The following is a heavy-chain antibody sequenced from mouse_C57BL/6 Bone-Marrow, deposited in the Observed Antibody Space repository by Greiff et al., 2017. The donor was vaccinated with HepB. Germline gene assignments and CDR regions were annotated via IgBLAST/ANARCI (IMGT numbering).Heavy chain of an antibody. CDR2: IDPSDSYT. CDR1: GYTFTSYW. CDR3: ARKTSMGRVRRGDYYAMDY. Sequence: QVQLQQPGAELVRPGTSVKLSCKASGYTFTSYWMHWVKQRPGQGLEWIGVIDPSDSYTNYNQKFKGKATLTVDTSSSTAYMQLSSLTSEDSAVYYCARKTSMGRVRRGDYYAMDYWGQGTSVTVSS. J-gene: IGHJ4*01. D-gene: IGHD2-14*01. V-gene: IGHV1-59*01.